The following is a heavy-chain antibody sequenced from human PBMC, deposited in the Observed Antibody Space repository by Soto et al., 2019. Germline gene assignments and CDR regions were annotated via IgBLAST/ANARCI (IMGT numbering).Heavy chain of an antibody. CDR1: GGTFSSYT. D-gene: IGHD2-15*01. J-gene: IGHJ3*02. CDR2: IIPILGIA. CDR3: ARGSRDIVVVVAATLGADAFDI. Sequence: ASVKVSCKASGGTFSSYTISWVRQAPGQGLEWMGRIIPILGIANYAQKFQGRVTITADKSTSTAYMELSSLRSEDTAVYYCARGSRDIVVVVAATLGADAFDIWGQGTMVTVSS. V-gene: IGHV1-69*02.